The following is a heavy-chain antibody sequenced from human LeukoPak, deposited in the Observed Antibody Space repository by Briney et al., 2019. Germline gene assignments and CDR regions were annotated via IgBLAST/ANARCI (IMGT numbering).Heavy chain of an antibody. Sequence: PSETLSLTCAVSGYSISSGYYWGWIRQPPGKGLEWIGSIYHSGSTYYNPSLKSRVTISVDTSKNQFSLQLSSVTAADTAVYYCARRPWYYYDSSGSYFDYWGQGTLVTVSS. CDR3: ARRPWYYYDSSGSYFDY. D-gene: IGHD3-22*01. CDR2: IYHSGST. V-gene: IGHV4-38-2*01. CDR1: GYSISSGYY. J-gene: IGHJ4*02.